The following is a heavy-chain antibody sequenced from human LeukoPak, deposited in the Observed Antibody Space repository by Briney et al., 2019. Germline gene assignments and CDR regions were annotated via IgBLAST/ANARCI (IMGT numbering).Heavy chain of an antibody. CDR2: ISGSGEST. Sequence: GGSLRLSCAVSGFTFRSYDMSWVRQAPGKGLEWVSGISGSGESTYYANSVKGRFTISRDTSKNVLYLHMNSLRVEDTAVYYCAKVGQNYHILTYYFDYWGQGTLVTVSS. CDR1: GFTFRSYD. CDR3: AKVGQNYHILTYYFDY. J-gene: IGHJ4*02. D-gene: IGHD3-9*01. V-gene: IGHV3-23*01.